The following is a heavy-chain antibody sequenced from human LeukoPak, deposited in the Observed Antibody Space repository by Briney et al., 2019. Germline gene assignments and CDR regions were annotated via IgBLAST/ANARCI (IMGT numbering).Heavy chain of an antibody. D-gene: IGHD5-18*01. CDR1: GYRFTSYW. V-gene: IGHV5-10-1*01. J-gene: IGHJ4*02. CDR3: ARHRWIQHFDY. Sequence: GESLQISCQGSGYRFTSYWISWVRQLPGKGLEWMGRIDPSDSYTNYSPSFQGHVTISADKSISTAYLQWSSLKASDTAMYYCARHRWIQHFDYWGQGTLVTVSS. CDR2: IDPSDSYT.